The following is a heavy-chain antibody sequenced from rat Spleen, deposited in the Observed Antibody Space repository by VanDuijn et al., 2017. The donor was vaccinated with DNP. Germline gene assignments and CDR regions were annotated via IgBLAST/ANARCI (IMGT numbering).Heavy chain of an antibody. CDR1: GYSITNYY. Sequence: EVRLQESGSGLVKPSQSLSLTCSVTGYSITNYYWGWIRKFPGNKLEYIGHISYSGGTNYNPSLKSRISITRDTSKNHFFLHLNSVTTEDTATYYCARWTRYFDYWGQGVMVTVSS. CDR2: ISYSGGT. CDR3: ARWTRYFDY. D-gene: IGHD1-7*01. J-gene: IGHJ2*01. V-gene: IGHV3-1*01.